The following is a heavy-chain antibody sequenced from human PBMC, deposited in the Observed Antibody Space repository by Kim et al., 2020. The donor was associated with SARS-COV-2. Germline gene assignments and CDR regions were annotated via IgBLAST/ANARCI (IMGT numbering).Heavy chain of an antibody. CDR2: INPSGGST. V-gene: IGHV1-46*01. CDR1: GYTFTSYY. Sequence: ASVKVSCKASGYTFTSYYMHWVRQAPGQGLEWMGIINPSGGSTSYAQKFQGRVTMTRDTSTSTVYMELSSLRSEDTAVYYCTRDLGAEGDFDYWGQGTMVTVSS. D-gene: IGHD3-10*01. J-gene: IGHJ4*02. CDR3: TRDLGAEGDFDY.